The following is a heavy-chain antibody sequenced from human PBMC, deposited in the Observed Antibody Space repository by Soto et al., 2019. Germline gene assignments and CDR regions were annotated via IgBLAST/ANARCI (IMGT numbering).Heavy chain of an antibody. CDR2: IIPIPDIT. CDR3: ARDRITTRGDAFDL. Sequence: QVQLVQSGAEVRKPGSSVKVSCKAPGGTFSTYIISWVRQAPGQGLEWMGRIIPIPDITNYAQKFQGRVTITADRSTSTAYMELTSLKSEDTGVYYCARDRITTRGDAFDLWGQGTLVTVSS. V-gene: IGHV1-69*02. J-gene: IGHJ3*01. D-gene: IGHD3-3*01. CDR1: GGTFSTYI.